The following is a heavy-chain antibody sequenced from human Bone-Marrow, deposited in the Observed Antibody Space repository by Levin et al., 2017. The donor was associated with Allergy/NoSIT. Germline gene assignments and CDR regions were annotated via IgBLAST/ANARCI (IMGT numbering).Heavy chain of an antibody. V-gene: IGHV1-69*13. J-gene: IGHJ4*02. Sequence: GASVKVSCKTSGGTFSSYAISWVRQAPGQGLEWMGGISPVFDTTNYAQKFQGRVTITADESTNTAYMELSSLRFEDTAVYYCARDRYYGSSGGYYYESDNWGQGTLVTVSS. CDR2: ISPVFDTT. CDR1: GGTFSSYA. CDR3: ARDRYYGSSGGYYYESDN. D-gene: IGHD3-22*01.